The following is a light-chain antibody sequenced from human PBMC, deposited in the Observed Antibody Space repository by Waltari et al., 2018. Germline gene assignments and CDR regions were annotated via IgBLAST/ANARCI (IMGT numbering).Light chain of an antibody. J-gene: IGLJ3*02. CDR2: DVN. V-gene: IGLV2-14*01. Sequence: QSALTQPASVSGSPGQSITLSCTGTSSDLGGYNHVSLYQQYPGEAPKVVIYDVNSRPSGVSNRFSGSKSGNTASLTISGLQAEDEADYYCNSHSSSDTPSVFGGGTKLTVL. CDR3: NSHSSSDTPSV. CDR1: SSDLGGYNH.